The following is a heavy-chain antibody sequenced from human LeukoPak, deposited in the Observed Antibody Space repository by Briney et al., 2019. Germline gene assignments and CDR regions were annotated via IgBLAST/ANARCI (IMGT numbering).Heavy chain of an antibody. J-gene: IGHJ4*02. CDR2: INPNSGGT. V-gene: IGHV1-2*04. D-gene: IGHD2-2*01. CDR3: AKPLLGYCSSTSCPPGY. CDR1: GYTFTGYY. Sequence: GASVKVSCKASGYTFTGYYMHWVRQAPGQGLEWMGWINPNSGGTNYAQKFQGWVTMTRDTSISTAYMELSRLRSDDTAVYYCAKPLLGYCSSTSCPPGYWGQGTLVTVSS.